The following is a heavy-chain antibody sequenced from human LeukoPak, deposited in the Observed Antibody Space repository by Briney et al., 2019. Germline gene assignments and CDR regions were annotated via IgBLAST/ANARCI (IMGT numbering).Heavy chain of an antibody. CDR3: AKDSCASTSCYWDY. J-gene: IGHJ4*02. Sequence: PGGSLTLSCPASGFSFSTYAMNWVRQSPGKGLEWLSVISGSGGATYYADSVKGRFTISRDNSKNTLYLQMSSLTAEDTAIYYCAKDSCASTSCYWDYWGQGTLVTVSS. D-gene: IGHD2-2*01. CDR1: GFSFSTYA. CDR2: ISGSGGAT. V-gene: IGHV3-23*01.